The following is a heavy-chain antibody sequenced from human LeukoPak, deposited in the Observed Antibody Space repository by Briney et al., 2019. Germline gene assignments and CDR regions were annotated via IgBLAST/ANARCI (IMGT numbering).Heavy chain of an antibody. CDR3: ASSNKLTGQSYHCYGMDV. V-gene: IGHV3-7*05. Sequence: EGSLRLSCAASGDTFRNYWMTWVRQAPGKGLEWVANIKQDGSEKYYVDSVKGRFTISRDNAKNSLYLQMNSLRVEDTAVYYCASSNKLTGQSYHCYGMDVWGQGTTVTVSS. CDR2: IKQDGSEK. CDR1: GDTFRNYW. D-gene: IGHD1-20*01. J-gene: IGHJ6*02.